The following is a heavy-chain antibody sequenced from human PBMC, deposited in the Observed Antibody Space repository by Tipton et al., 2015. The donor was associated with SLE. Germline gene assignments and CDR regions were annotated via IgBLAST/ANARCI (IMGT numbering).Heavy chain of an antibody. CDR2: IIHSGVT. D-gene: IGHD1-14*01. J-gene: IGHJ4*02. CDR1: DGSISDYF. CDR3: ARQPVLSCDFDY. V-gene: IGHV4-34*12. Sequence: TLSLTCTVSDGSISDYFWTWIRQPPGKGLEWIAEIIHSGVTNYNPSLRSRVRISVDMSKNQVSLKLSSVTAADTAVYFCARQPVLSCDFDYWGQGNLVTVSS.